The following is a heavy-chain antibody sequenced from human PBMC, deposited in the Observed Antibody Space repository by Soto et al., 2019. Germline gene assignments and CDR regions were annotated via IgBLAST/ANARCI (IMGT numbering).Heavy chain of an antibody. CDR3: ARGFDGYTGNYYYGMDV. D-gene: IGHD5-12*01. Sequence: PSETLSLTCTVSGGSISSYSWSWIRQPAGKGLEWIGRIYTSGSTNYNPSLKSRVTMSVDTSKNQFSLKLSSVTAADTAVYYCARGFDGYTGNYYYGMDVWGQGTTVTVSS. CDR1: GGSISSYS. V-gene: IGHV4-4*07. J-gene: IGHJ6*02. CDR2: IYTSGST.